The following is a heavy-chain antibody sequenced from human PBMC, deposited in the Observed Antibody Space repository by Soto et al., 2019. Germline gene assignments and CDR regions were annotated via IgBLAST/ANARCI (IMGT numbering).Heavy chain of an antibody. Sequence: SVKVSCKASGDVFRSYGINWVRQAPGQGLEWMGGIIPISGTTNYAQKFQGRVAITADESTDTVYMELSRLRSEDTAVYFCARVRCFNGLCHTADYGMDVWGQGTTVTVPS. V-gene: IGHV1-69*13. CDR1: GDVFRSYG. J-gene: IGHJ6*02. D-gene: IGHD2-8*01. CDR2: IIPISGTT. CDR3: ARVRCFNGLCHTADYGMDV.